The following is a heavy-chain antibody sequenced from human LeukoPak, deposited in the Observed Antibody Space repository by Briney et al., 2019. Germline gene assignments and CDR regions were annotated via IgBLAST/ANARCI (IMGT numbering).Heavy chain of an antibody. CDR2: IYYTGST. V-gene: IGHV4-4*07. CDR3: ASGHYCTSTSCPGRGAFDI. CDR1: NGSISNYY. D-gene: IGHD2-2*01. J-gene: IGHJ3*02. Sequence: SETLSLTCTVSNGSISNYYWTWIRQPAGKGLEWIGRIYYTGSTNYNPSLKSRVIMSVDTSKNQSSLKLNSVTAADTALYYCASGHYCTSTSCPGRGAFDIWGQGTMVTVSS.